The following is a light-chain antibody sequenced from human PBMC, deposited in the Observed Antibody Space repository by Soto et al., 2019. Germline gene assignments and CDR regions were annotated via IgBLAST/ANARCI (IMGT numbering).Light chain of an antibody. CDR1: SSDVGAYGY. J-gene: IGLJ2*01. CDR2: EVS. Sequence: QSALTQPASVSGSPGQSITISCTGTSSDVGAYGYVSWYQQHPGKAPKLMIYEVSHRPPGVSNRFSGSKSGNAASLTISGLKAEDEADYYCSSYTTSSTVVFGGGTKVTVL. V-gene: IGLV2-14*01. CDR3: SSYTTSSTVV.